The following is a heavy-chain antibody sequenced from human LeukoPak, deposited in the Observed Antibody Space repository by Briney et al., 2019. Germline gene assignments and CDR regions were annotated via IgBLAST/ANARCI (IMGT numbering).Heavy chain of an antibody. CDR2: IKEDGGEK. V-gene: IGHV3-7*03. CDR3: ARSYDSSGYYPNWLDP. CDR1: GFTFSNYR. Sequence: GGSLRLSCAASGFTFSNYRMTWVRQAPGKGLEWVANIKEDGGEKYYVDSVKGRFTMSRDNAKNSLYLQMNSLRAEDTAVYYCARSYDSSGYYPNWLDPWGQGTLVTVSS. D-gene: IGHD3-22*01. J-gene: IGHJ5*02.